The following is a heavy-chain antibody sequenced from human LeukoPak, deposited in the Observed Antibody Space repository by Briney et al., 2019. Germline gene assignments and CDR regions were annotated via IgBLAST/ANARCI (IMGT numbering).Heavy chain of an antibody. V-gene: IGHV1-69*04. CDR1: GGTFSSYT. D-gene: IGHD6-19*01. J-gene: IGHJ4*02. Sequence: SVKVSCKASGGTFSSYTISRVRQAPGQGLEWMGRIIPILGIANYAQKFQGRVTITADKSTSTAYMELSSLRSEDTAVYYCAREEAAVAGTFGFDYWGQGTLVTVSS. CDR2: IIPILGIA. CDR3: AREEAAVAGTFGFDY.